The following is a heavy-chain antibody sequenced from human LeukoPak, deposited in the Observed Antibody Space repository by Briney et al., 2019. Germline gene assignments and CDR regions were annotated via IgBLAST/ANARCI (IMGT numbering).Heavy chain of an antibody. D-gene: IGHD3-10*02. CDR1: GFTFSTYA. CDR2: ISVSGAGT. V-gene: IGHV3-23*01. Sequence: GGSLRLSCAASGFTFSTYAMSWVRQAPGKGLEWVSAISVSGAGTYYADSVKGRFTISRDNSKNTLYLQMNSLSAEDTAIYYCARGVNYFVLEYWGQGTLVTVSS. J-gene: IGHJ4*02. CDR3: ARGVNYFVLEY.